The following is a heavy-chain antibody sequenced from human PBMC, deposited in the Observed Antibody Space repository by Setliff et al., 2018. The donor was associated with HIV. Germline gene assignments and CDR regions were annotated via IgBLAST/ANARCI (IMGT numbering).Heavy chain of an antibody. CDR2: INHSGRT. D-gene: IGHD3-3*01. CDR1: GGSFSGFY. V-gene: IGHV4-34*01. J-gene: IGHJ6*02. CDR3: ARIFGDQGYYYGMDV. Sequence: TSETLSLTCAVYGGSFSGFYWNWIRQAPGKGLEWIGEINHSGRTIQSPSLGSRVTISVDTSKNQFSLKLSSVTAADTAVYYCARIFGDQGYYYGMDVWGQGTTVTVSS.